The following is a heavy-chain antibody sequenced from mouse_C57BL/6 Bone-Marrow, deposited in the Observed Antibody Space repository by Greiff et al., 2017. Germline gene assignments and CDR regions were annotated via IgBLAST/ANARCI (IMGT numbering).Heavy chain of an antibody. Sequence: EVKLVESGGGLVQPGGSLKLSCAASGFTCSDYYMYWVRQTPEKRLEWVAYISNGGGSTYYPDTVKGRFTISRDNAKNTLYLQMSRLKSEDTAMYYCARLTTVVAWDAMDYWGQGTSVTVSS. V-gene: IGHV5-12*01. D-gene: IGHD1-1*01. J-gene: IGHJ4*01. CDR1: GFTCSDYY. CDR2: ISNGGGST. CDR3: ARLTTVVAWDAMDY.